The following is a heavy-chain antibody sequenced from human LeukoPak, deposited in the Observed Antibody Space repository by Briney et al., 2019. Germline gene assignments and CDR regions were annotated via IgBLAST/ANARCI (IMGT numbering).Heavy chain of an antibody. J-gene: IGHJ4*02. CDR3: ARDWRDTAMVTSHYFDY. Sequence: PGKSLRLSCVFSGFTFSTTGMHWVRQAPGKGLEWVAVISYDGSNKYYADSVKGRFTISRDNSKNTLNLQMNSLRAEDTAVYYCARDWRDTAMVTSHYFDYWGQGTLVTVSS. V-gene: IGHV3-30*03. D-gene: IGHD5-18*01. CDR2: ISYDGSNK. CDR1: GFTFSTTG.